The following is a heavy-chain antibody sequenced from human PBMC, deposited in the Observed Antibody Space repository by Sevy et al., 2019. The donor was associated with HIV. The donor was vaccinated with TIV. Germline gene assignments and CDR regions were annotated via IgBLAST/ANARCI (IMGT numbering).Heavy chain of an antibody. D-gene: IGHD6-19*01. V-gene: IGHV3-43D*03. CDR2: ISWDGGST. Sequence: GGSLRLSCAASGFTFDDYAMHWVRQAPGKGLEWVSLISWDGGSTYYAGSVKGRFTISRDNSKNSLYLQMNSLRAEDTALYYCAKDKGAVAGGYYFDYWGQGTLVTVSS. CDR1: GFTFDDYA. CDR3: AKDKGAVAGGYYFDY. J-gene: IGHJ4*02.